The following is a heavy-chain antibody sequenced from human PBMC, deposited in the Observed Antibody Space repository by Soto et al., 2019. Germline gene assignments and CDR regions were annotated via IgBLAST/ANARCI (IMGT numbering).Heavy chain of an antibody. CDR1: GFTVSDNY. D-gene: IGHD4-4*01. CDR3: AASMTAVFSSYTK. CDR2: ISSNGHDT. J-gene: IGHJ4*02. V-gene: IGHV3-64D*06. Sequence: GGSLRLSCAASGFTVSDNYMTWARQAPGEGLEYVAAISSNGHDTFYADAVKGRFTISRDNYKNTLYLQMISVRPEDTAFYYCAASMTAVFSSYTKWGQGTLVTVSS.